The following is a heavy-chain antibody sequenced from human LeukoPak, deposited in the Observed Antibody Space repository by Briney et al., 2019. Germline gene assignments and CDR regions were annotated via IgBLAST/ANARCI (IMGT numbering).Heavy chain of an antibody. J-gene: IGHJ4*02. V-gene: IGHV3-7*01. CDR1: GFTFNNHW. Sequence: GGSLRLSCAASGFTFNNHWMNWVRQAPGKGLEWVANIKQDGSEKYYVASVKGRFTISRDNAKNSLYLQMNSLRAEDTAVYYCARGKSSYWGQGTLVTVSS. CDR2: IKQDGSEK. CDR3: ARGKSSY.